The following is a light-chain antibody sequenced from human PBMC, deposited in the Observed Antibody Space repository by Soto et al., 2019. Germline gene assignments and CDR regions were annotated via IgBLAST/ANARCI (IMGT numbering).Light chain of an antibody. V-gene: IGKV3-20*01. CDR1: QSVSSSY. CDR3: QQYGSSPQIT. CDR2: GAS. J-gene: IGKJ3*01. Sequence: EIMLTQSPGTLSLSPGERATLSCRASQSVSSSYLAWDQQKPGQAPRLLIYGASSRATGIPDRFSGSGSGTDFTLTISRLEPEDFAVYYCQQYGSSPQITFGPGTKVDIK.